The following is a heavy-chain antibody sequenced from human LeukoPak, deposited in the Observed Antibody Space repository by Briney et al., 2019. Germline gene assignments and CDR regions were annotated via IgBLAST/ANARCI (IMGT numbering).Heavy chain of an antibody. D-gene: IGHD2-2*01. CDR1: GFTFSSHG. J-gene: IGHJ4*02. V-gene: IGHV3-23*01. Sequence: PGGSLRLSCAAPGFTFSSHGMSWVRQAPGKGLEWVSGIIGGAGSTYYADSVKGRFTISGDNSKNTLFLQMNSLRAEDTAVYYCAHGAMYQLDYWGQGTLVTVSS. CDR2: IIGGAGST. CDR3: AHGAMYQLDY.